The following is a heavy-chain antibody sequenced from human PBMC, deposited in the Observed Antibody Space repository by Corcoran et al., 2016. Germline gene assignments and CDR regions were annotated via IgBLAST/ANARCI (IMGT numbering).Heavy chain of an antibody. Sequence: QVQLVQSGAEVKKPGASVKVSCKASGYTFTSYGISWVRQAPGQGLEWMGWISAYNGNTNYAQKLQGRVTMTTDTSTSTAYMELRSLRSDDTAGYYCAMDHRYCSSTSCLGWFDPWGQGTLVTVSS. CDR1: GYTFTSYG. V-gene: IGHV1-18*01. J-gene: IGHJ5*02. D-gene: IGHD2-2*01. CDR3: AMDHRYCSSTSCLGWFDP. CDR2: ISAYNGNT.